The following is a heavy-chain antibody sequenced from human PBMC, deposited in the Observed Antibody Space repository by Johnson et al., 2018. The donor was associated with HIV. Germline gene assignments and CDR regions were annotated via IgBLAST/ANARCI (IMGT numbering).Heavy chain of an antibody. CDR3: TTGSRIQFWFNDAFDI. J-gene: IGHJ3*02. Sequence: MLLVESGGGLVQPGGSLSLSCAASGFTFSSYAMSWVRQAPGKGLEWVSAISGSGGSTYYADSVKGRFTISRDNSKNTLYLQMNSLRAEDTAVYYCTTGSRIQFWFNDAFDIWGQGTMVTVSS. CDR2: ISGSGGST. V-gene: IGHV3-23*04. CDR1: GFTFSSYA. D-gene: IGHD5-18*01.